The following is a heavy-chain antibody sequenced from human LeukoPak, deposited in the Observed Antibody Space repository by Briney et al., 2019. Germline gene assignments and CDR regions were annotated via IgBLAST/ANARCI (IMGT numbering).Heavy chain of an antibody. Sequence: AGGSLRLSCAASGFTFSSYAMSWVRQAPGKGLEWVAVIWYDGSNKYYADSVKGRFTISRDNSKNTLYLQMNSLRAEDTAVYYCAREGQYYDTLSGMDVWGQGTTVTVSS. V-gene: IGHV3-33*08. CDR2: IWYDGSNK. D-gene: IGHD3-3*01. CDR3: AREGQYYDTLSGMDV. CDR1: GFTFSSYA. J-gene: IGHJ6*02.